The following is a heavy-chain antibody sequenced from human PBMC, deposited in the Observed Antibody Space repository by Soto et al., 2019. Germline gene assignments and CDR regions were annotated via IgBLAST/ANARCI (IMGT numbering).Heavy chain of an antibody. V-gene: IGHV3-33*01. Sequence: PGGSLRLSCAASGFTFSSVAIHWVRQAPGKGLDWVAAIWGDGSTEKYADSVKGRFTISRDNSRYTLYLQMNSLRADDTAVYYCARSGNCLAHNGNLRGPFDYWGQGALVTVSS. J-gene: IGHJ4*02. D-gene: IGHD2-15*01. CDR1: GFTFSSVA. CDR2: IWGDGSTE. CDR3: ARSGNCLAHNGNLRGPFDY.